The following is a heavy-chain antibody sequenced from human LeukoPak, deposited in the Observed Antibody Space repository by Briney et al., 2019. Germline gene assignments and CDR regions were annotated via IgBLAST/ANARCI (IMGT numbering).Heavy chain of an antibody. V-gene: IGHV1-69*13. J-gene: IGHJ4*02. CDR2: IIPIFGTA. CDR1: GGTFTSYA. Sequence: ASVRVSCTVSGGTFTSYAISRVRQPPGQGLEWMGGIIPIFGTANYAQKFQRRVTITADESTSTVYMELSSLISEDTAVYYCASHYDPILQNWGQGTLVTVSS. D-gene: IGHD3-16*01. CDR3: ASHYDPILQN.